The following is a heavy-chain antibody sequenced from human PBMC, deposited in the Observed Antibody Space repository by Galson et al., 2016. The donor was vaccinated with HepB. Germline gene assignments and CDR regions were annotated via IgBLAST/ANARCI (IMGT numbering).Heavy chain of an antibody. CDR2: IWFDGSSK. D-gene: IGHD6-13*01. CDR3: ATEDLSSPGNGALDI. CDR1: GFTFSSHA. V-gene: IGHV3-33*08. J-gene: IGHJ3*02. Sequence: SLRLSCAASGFTFSSHAMHWVRQAPGEGLEWVAMIWFDGSSKHHSDSVRGRFTISRDNSKNTLYLEMNSLRAEDTAVYYCATEDLSSPGNGALDIWGQGAMVTVSS.